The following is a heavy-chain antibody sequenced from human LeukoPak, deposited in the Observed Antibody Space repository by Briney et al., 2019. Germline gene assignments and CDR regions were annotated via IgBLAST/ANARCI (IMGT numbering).Heavy chain of an antibody. CDR1: GGSISSYY. CDR3: ARDGGYYGMDV. J-gene: IGHJ6*02. CDR2: IYYSGST. V-gene: IGHV4-59*01. D-gene: IGHD3-16*01. Sequence: SETLSLTCTVSGGSISSYYWSWIRQPPGKGLEWIGHIYYSGSTNYNPSLKSRVTISVDTSKNQFSLKLSSVTAADTAVYYCARDGGYYGMDVWGQGTTVTVSS.